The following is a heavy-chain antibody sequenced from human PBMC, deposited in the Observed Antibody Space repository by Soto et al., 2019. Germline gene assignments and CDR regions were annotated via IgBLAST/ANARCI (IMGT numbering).Heavy chain of an antibody. CDR3: ARDRRDCSSTSCYPRGYYMDV. D-gene: IGHD2-2*01. Sequence: QVQLVESGGGVVQPGRSLRLSCAASGFTFSSYGMHWVRQAPGKGLEWVAVIWYDGSNKYYADSVKGRFTISRDKSKNTLYLQMNSLRAEDTAVYYCARDRRDCSSTSCYPRGYYMDVWGKGTTVTVSS. J-gene: IGHJ6*03. CDR1: GFTFSSYG. CDR2: IWYDGSNK. V-gene: IGHV3-33*01.